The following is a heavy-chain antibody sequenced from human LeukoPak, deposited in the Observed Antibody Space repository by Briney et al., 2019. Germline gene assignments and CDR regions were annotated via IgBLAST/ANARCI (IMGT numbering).Heavy chain of an antibody. J-gene: IGHJ3*02. CDR2: ISAYNGNT. CDR3: ARGLTPPVLRFLEWLPQPNDAFDI. D-gene: IGHD3-3*01. CDR1: GYTFTSYG. Sequence: ASVKVSCXASGYTFTSYGISWVRQAPGQGLAWMGWISAYNGNTNYAQKLQGRVTMTTDTSTSTAYMELRSLRSDDTAVYYCARGLTPPVLRFLEWLPQPNDAFDIWGQGTMVTVSS. V-gene: IGHV1-18*01.